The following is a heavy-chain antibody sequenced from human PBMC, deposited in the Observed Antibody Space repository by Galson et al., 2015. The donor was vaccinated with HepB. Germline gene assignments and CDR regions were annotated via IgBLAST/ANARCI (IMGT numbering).Heavy chain of an antibody. Sequence: SLRLSCAASGFTFSSYSMNWVRQAPGKGLEWVSYISSGSYTIYYVDSVKGRFTISRDNAKDSLYLQMNSLRDEDTAVYYCSRDLRDFSYDGGRWGSDAFNIWGQGTMVTVSS. CDR2: ISSGSYTI. CDR3: SRDLRDFSYDGGRWGSDAFNI. J-gene: IGHJ3*02. V-gene: IGHV3-48*02. CDR1: GFTFSSYS. D-gene: IGHD5-12*01.